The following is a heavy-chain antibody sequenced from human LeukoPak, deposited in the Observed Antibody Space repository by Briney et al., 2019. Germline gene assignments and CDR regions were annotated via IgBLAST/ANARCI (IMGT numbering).Heavy chain of an antibody. Sequence: PGGSLRLSCAASGFTLSSKVMHWVRQAPGTGLVWVSRIIRDGTGTDYADSVKGRFTISRDNSKNTLYLQMNSLRAEDTAVYYCASYCSSTSCYTDAFDIWGQGTMVTVSS. D-gene: IGHD2-2*02. V-gene: IGHV3-74*01. CDR3: ASYCSSTSCYTDAFDI. J-gene: IGHJ3*02. CDR1: GFTLSSKV. CDR2: IIRDGTGT.